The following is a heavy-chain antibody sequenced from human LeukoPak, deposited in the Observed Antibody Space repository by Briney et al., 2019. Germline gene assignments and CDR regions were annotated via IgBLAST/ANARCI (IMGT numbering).Heavy chain of an antibody. D-gene: IGHD6-13*01. Sequence: SETLFLTCTVSGGSIRSYYWSSIRQPPGKGLEWVGYIYDSGSTSYNPSLKSRVTISVDTSKNQFSLKVTSVTAADTAVYYCARASSRATLSYYYYYMDVWGKGTTVTISS. V-gene: IGHV4-59*01. CDR1: GGSIRSYY. J-gene: IGHJ6*03. CDR2: IYDSGST. CDR3: ARASSRATLSYYYYYMDV.